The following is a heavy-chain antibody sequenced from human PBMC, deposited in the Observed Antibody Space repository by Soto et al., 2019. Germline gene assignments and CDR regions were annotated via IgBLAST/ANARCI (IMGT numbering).Heavy chain of an antibody. V-gene: IGHV1-46*01. D-gene: IGHD4-17*01. Sequence: QVQLVQSGAEVKKPGASVKVSCKASGYTFTSYYMHWVRQAPGQGLEWMGIINPSGGSTSYAQKFQGRVTMTRDTSTSTVYMELSSLRSEDTAVYYCARDRLYGMDYYYYYGMDVWGQGTTVTVSS. CDR3: ARDRLYGMDYYYYYGMDV. J-gene: IGHJ6*02. CDR1: GYTFTSYY. CDR2: INPSGGST.